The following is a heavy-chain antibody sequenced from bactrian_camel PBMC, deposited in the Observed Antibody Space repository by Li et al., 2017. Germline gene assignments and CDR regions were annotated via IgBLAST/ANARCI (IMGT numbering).Heavy chain of an antibody. Sequence: HVQLVESGGGSVQAGGSLRLSCAASGYTYGCCCMGWFRQTPGKEREGVATLYTGGGETDYADSVKGRFTISLDYPRNTLYLQMNSLKPEDTAVYYCARDTTIAPCYWGRGTQVTVS. CDR1: GYTYGCCC. J-gene: IGHJ4*01. CDR3: ARDTTIAPCY. D-gene: IGHD4*01. CDR2: LYTGGGET. V-gene: IGHV3S1*01.